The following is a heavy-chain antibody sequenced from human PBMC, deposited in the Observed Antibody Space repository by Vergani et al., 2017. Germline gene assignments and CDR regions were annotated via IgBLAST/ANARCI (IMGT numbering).Heavy chain of an antibody. V-gene: IGHV1-2*02. J-gene: IGHJ6*03. CDR1: GYTFTGYY. CDR3: ARVPRIAAAGRYYYYYMDV. D-gene: IGHD6-13*01. CDR2: ITPNSGGT. Sequence: QVQLVQSGAEVKKPGASVKVSCKASGYTFTGYYMHWVRQAPGQGLEWMGWITPNSGGTNDAQKFQGRVTMTRDTAISTAYMELSRLRSADTAVYYCARVPRIAAAGRYYYYYMDVWGKGTTVTVSS.